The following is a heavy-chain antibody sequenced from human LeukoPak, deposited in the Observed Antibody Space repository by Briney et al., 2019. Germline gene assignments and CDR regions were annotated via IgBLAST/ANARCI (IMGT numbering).Heavy chain of an antibody. V-gene: IGHV3-21*04. D-gene: IGHD6-25*01. CDR1: GFTFSSYS. Sequence: GGSLRLSCAASGFTFSSYSMNWVRQAPGKGLEWVSSISSSSSYIYYADSVKGRFTISRDNAKNSLYLQMNSLRAEDTAVYYCAKDRVGGIAAPRSFDYWGQGTLVTVSS. J-gene: IGHJ4*02. CDR3: AKDRVGGIAAPRSFDY. CDR2: ISSSSSYI.